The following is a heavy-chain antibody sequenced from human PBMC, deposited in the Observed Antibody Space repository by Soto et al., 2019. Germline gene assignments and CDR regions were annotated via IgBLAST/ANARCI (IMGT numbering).Heavy chain of an antibody. CDR2: ISYDGSNK. V-gene: IGHV3-30-3*01. CDR3: ARDEVRAAAGTVGY. J-gene: IGHJ4*02. Sequence: QVQLVESGGGVVQPGRSLRLSCAASGFTFSSYAMHWVRQAPGKGLEWVAVISYDGSNKYYADSVKGRFTISRDNSKNTLYLQMISLRAEDTAVYYCARDEVRAAAGTVGYWGQGTLVTVSS. D-gene: IGHD6-13*01. CDR1: GFTFSSYA.